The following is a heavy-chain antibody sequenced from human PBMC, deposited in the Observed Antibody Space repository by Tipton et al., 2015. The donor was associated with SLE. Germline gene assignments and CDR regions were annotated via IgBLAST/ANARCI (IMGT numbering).Heavy chain of an antibody. D-gene: IGHD3-10*01. Sequence: LSLTCTVSGGSVSSGSYYWSWIRQPPGKGLEWVSVIYSGGSTYYADSVKGRFTISRDNSKNTLYLQMNSLRAEDTAVYYCARQAGGGMDVWGQGTTVTVSS. CDR3: ARQAGGGMDV. V-gene: IGHV3-53*01. CDR2: IYSGGST. J-gene: IGHJ6*02. CDR1: GGSVSSGSYY.